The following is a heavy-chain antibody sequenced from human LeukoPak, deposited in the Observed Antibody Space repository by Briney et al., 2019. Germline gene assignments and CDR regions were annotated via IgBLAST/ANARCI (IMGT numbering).Heavy chain of an antibody. Sequence: ASVKVSCKASGYTFTGYYMHWVRQAPGQGLEWLGWINPKSGGTSYAQKFQGRVTLTRDTSICTAYMELNRLRSDDTALYYCTRDAKYSSERSDYWGQGTLVTVSS. CDR3: TRDAKYSSERSDY. J-gene: IGHJ4*02. D-gene: IGHD6-19*01. V-gene: IGHV1-2*02. CDR2: INPKSGGT. CDR1: GYTFTGYY.